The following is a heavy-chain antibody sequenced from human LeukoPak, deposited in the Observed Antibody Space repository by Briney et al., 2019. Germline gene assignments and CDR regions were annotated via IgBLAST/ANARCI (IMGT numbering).Heavy chain of an antibody. CDR2: ISSSSSTI. J-gene: IGHJ4*02. D-gene: IGHD5-18*01. CDR3: AKAGDGYSYGPFDY. Sequence: GGSLRLSCAASGFTFSSYSMNWVRQAPGKGLEWVSYISSSSSTIYYADSVKGRFTISRDNAKNSLYLQMNSLRAEDTAVYYCAKAGDGYSYGPFDYWGQGTLVTVSS. V-gene: IGHV3-48*04. CDR1: GFTFSSYS.